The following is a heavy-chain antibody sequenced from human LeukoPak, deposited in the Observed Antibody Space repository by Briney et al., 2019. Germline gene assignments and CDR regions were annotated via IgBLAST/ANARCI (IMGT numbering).Heavy chain of an antibody. Sequence: PGGSLRLSCAASGFTFSSYGMHWVRQAPGKGLEWVAVIWYDGSNKYYADSVKGRFTISRDNSKNTLYLQMNSLRAEDTAVYYCARGGFSVLRYFDWSTEDYYYGMDVWGQGTTVTVSS. CDR3: ARGGFSVLRYFDWSTEDYYYGMDV. V-gene: IGHV3-33*01. D-gene: IGHD3-9*01. CDR2: IWYDGSNK. J-gene: IGHJ6*02. CDR1: GFTFSSYG.